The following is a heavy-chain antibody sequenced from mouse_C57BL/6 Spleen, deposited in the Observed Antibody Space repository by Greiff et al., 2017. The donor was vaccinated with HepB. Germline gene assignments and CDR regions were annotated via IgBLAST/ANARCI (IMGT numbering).Heavy chain of an antibody. Sequence: QVQLKESGAELVRPGTSVKMSCKASGYTFTNYWIGWAKQRPGHGLEWIGDIYPGGGYTNYNEKFKGKATLTADKSSSTAYMQFSSLTSEDSAIYYCARVRASSGYSAMDYWGQGTSVTVSS. J-gene: IGHJ4*01. CDR3: ARVRASSGYSAMDY. D-gene: IGHD3-2*02. CDR1: GYTFTNYW. V-gene: IGHV1-63*01. CDR2: IYPGGGYT.